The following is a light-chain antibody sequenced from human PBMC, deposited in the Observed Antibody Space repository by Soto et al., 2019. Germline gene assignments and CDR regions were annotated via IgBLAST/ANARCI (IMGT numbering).Light chain of an antibody. V-gene: IGLV2-23*02. CDR2: AVS. J-gene: IGLJ1*01. CDR3: CAYVGARTYV. Sequence: QSVLTQAASVSGSPGQSITISCSGTSSDIGSYDHVAWYQQFPGKSPKLIIYAVSDRPSGVSDRFSGSKSGISASLTISGLQTEDEADYYCCAYVGARTYVFGTGTKVTVL. CDR1: SSDIGSYDH.